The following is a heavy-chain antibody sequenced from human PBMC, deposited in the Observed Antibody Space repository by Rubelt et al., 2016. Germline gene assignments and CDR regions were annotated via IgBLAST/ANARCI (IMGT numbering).Heavy chain of an antibody. CDR3: AKDLSKLLWFGEGFDY. V-gene: IGHV3-43*01. J-gene: IGHJ4*02. Sequence: AASGFTSDDYTMHWVRQAPGKGLEWVSLISWDGGSTYYADSVKGRFTISRDNSKNSLYLQMNSLRTEDTALYYCAKDLSKLLWFGEGFDYWGQGTLVTVSS. CDR1: GFTSDDYT. CDR2: ISWDGGST. D-gene: IGHD3-10*01.